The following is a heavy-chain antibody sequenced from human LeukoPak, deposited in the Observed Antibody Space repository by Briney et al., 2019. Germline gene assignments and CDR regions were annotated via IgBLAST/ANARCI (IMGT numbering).Heavy chain of an antibody. CDR2: INPNSGGT. CDR1: GYTFPGYY. J-gene: IGHJ4*02. V-gene: IGHV1-2*02. Sequence: ASVKVSCKASGYTFPGYYMHWVRQAPGQELEWMGWINPNSGGTNYAQKFQGRVTMTRDTSISTAYMELSRLRSDDTAVYYCARGSGTGGGYNFHWGQGTLVSVSS. D-gene: IGHD5-24*01. CDR3: ARGSGTGGGYNFH.